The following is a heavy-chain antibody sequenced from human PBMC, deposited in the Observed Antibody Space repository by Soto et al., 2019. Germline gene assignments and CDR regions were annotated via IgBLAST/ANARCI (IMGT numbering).Heavy chain of an antibody. CDR3: ARSSRYQYDSSEGNFDY. CDR1: GVSISSNNW. CDR2: MYHTGST. D-gene: IGHD3-22*01. Sequence: QVQLQESGPGLVKPSGTLSLTCAVSGVSISSNNWWSWVRQPPGKGLEWIGEMYHTGSTNYNPSLKSRVTISVDKSKNPFSLEVTSVTAADTAVYYCARSSRYQYDSSEGNFDYWGQGTLVTVSS. J-gene: IGHJ4*02. V-gene: IGHV4-4*02.